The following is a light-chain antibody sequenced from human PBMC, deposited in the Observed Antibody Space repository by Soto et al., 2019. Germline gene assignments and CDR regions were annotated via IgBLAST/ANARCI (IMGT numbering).Light chain of an antibody. J-gene: IGKJ1*01. Sequence: EIVMTQSPVTLSVSPGERVTLSCRASQSVSSNLAWYQQKPGQAPCLLIYGAFTRATGIPARFSGTGSGTEFTLTISSLQSEDFALYYCQQYNDWPLTFGQGTKVDIK. V-gene: IGKV3-15*01. CDR3: QQYNDWPLT. CDR1: QSVSSN. CDR2: GAF.